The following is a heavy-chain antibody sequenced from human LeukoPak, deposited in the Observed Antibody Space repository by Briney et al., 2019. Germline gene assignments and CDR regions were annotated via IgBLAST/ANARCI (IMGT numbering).Heavy chain of an antibody. Sequence: GGSLRLSCAASGFRFSNYGMHWVRQAPGKGLEWVALICYDGSNKYYADSVKGRFTISRDNSKNTLYLQMNSLRAEDTAVYYCGTVRGPDSSRWYSDYWGQGTLVTVSS. CDR2: ICYDGSNK. V-gene: IGHV3-33*01. J-gene: IGHJ4*02. CDR3: GTVRGPDSSRWYSDY. CDR1: GFRFSNYG. D-gene: IGHD6-13*01.